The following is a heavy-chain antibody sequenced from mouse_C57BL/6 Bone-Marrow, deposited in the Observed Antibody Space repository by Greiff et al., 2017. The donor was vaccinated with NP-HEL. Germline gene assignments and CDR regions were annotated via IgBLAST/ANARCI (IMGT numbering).Heavy chain of an antibody. Sequence: EVKLMESGAELVRPGASVKLSCTVSGFNIKDDYMHWVKQRPEQGLEWIGWIDPENGDTEYASKFQGKATITADTSSNTAYLQLSSLTSEDTAVYYCTTGGSSPYAMDYCGQGTSVTVSS. CDR1: GFNIKDDY. CDR3: TTGGSSPYAMDY. CDR2: IDPENGDT. J-gene: IGHJ4*01. V-gene: IGHV14-4*01. D-gene: IGHD1-1*01.